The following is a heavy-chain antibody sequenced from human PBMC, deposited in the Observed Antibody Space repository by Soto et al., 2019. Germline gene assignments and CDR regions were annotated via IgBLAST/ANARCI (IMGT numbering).Heavy chain of an antibody. D-gene: IGHD3-22*01. Sequence: EVQLVESGGGVVRPGGSLRLSCAASGFTFDDYGMSWVRQAPGKGREWVSGINWNGGSTGYADSVKGRFTISRDNAKNTLYLQRNSLRAEDTALYYCARWYGSGYAFDYWGQGTLVTVSS. V-gene: IGHV3-20*04. CDR1: GFTFDDYG. CDR2: INWNGGST. CDR3: ARWYGSGYAFDY. J-gene: IGHJ4*02.